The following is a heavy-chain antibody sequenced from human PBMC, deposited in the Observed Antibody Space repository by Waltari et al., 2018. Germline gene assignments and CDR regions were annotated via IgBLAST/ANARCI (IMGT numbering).Heavy chain of an antibody. CDR3: ARGGEIPPGITARYFAADY. D-gene: IGHD6-6*01. CDR2: SIPLFGKG. Sequence: QVQLVQSGAEVKKPGSSVKVSCKASGGTFSNYAISWVRQAPGQGLEWMGGSIPLFGKGGYARMFQGRVTMTTDESTSTVYMDLGSLRAEDTAIYYCARGGEIPPGITARYFAADYWGQGTLVTVSS. CDR1: GGTFSNYA. V-gene: IGHV1-69*05. J-gene: IGHJ4*02.